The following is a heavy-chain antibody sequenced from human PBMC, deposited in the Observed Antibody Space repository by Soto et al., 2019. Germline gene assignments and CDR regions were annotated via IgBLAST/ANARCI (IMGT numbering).Heavy chain of an antibody. Sequence: VQLLESGGGLVQPGGSLRLSCAASGFTFSNYAMSWVRQAPGQALERVSSINIVGGNTNYADSVRGRFTMSRDDSKNTVFLQMNSLRAEDTAIYYCTKNYYFDSWGQGTLITVSS. J-gene: IGHJ4*02. CDR3: TKNYYFDS. V-gene: IGHV3-23*01. CDR1: GFTFSNYA. CDR2: INIVGGNT.